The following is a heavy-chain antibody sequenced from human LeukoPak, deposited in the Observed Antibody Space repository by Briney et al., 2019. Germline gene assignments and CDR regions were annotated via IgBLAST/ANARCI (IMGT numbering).Heavy chain of an antibody. CDR2: IYYSGST. J-gene: IGHJ4*02. CDR1: GGPISSSSYY. V-gene: IGHV4-39*07. Sequence: KTSETLSLTCTVSGGPISSSSYYWGWIRQPPGKGLEWIGSIYYSGSTYYNPSLKSRVTISIDKSKNQFSLRLTSVTAADTAVYYCARDRSGYSEYYFDYWGQGSLVTVSS. D-gene: IGHD5-12*01. CDR3: ARDRSGYSEYYFDY.